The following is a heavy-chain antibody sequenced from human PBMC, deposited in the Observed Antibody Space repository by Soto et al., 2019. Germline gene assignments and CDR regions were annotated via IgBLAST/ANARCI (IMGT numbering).Heavy chain of an antibody. Sequence: SETLSLTCAVYGGSFSGYYWSWIRQPPGKGLEWIGEINHSGSTNYNPSLKSRVTISVDTSKNQFSLKLSSVTAADTAVYYCARGRRYCSSTSCPNYYYYMDVWGKGTTVTVSS. CDR3: ARGRRYCSSTSCPNYYYYMDV. CDR2: INHSGST. CDR1: GGSFSGYY. J-gene: IGHJ6*03. V-gene: IGHV4-34*01. D-gene: IGHD2-2*01.